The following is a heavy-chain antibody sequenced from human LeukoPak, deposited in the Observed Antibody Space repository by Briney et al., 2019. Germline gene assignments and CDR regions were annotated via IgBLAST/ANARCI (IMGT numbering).Heavy chain of an antibody. Sequence: SETLSLTCAVYGGSFSGYYWSWIRQPPGKGRGWIGEINHSGSTNYNPSLKSRVTISVDTSKNQFSLKLSSVTAADTAVYYCARAGQQLVRRWFDPWGQGTLVTVSS. CDR3: ARAGQQLVRRWFDP. D-gene: IGHD6-13*01. V-gene: IGHV4-34*01. J-gene: IGHJ5*02. CDR2: INHSGST. CDR1: GGSFSGYY.